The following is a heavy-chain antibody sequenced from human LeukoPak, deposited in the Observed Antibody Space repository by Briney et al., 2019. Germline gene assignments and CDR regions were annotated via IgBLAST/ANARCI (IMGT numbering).Heavy chain of an antibody. V-gene: IGHV3-21*01. J-gene: IGHJ4*02. CDR3: ARDSEWELPGYFDY. D-gene: IGHD1-26*01. CDR1: GFTFSSYS. Sequence: GGSLRLSCAASGFTFSSYSMNWVRQAPGKGLEWVSSISSSSSYIYYADSVKGRFTISRDNAKNSLYLQMNSLRAEDTAVYYCARDSEWELPGYFDYWGQGTLVTVSS. CDR2: ISSSSSYI.